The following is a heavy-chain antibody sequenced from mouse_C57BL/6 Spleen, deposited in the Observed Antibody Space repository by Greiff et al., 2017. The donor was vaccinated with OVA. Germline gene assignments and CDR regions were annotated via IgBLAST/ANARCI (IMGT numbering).Heavy chain of an antibody. D-gene: IGHD2-4*01. Sequence: VHVKQSVAELVRPGASVKLSCTASGFNIKNTYMHWVKQRPEQGLEWIGRIDPANGNTKYAPKFQGKATITADTSSNTAYLQLSSLTSEDTAIYYCASKGLYYYDDDGDYWGQGTTLTVSS. CDR1: GFNIKNTY. V-gene: IGHV14-3*01. CDR3: ASKGLYYYDDDGDY. CDR2: IDPANGNT. J-gene: IGHJ2*01.